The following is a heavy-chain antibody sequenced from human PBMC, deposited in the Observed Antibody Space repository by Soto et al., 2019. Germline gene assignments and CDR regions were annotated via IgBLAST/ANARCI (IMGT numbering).Heavy chain of an antibody. V-gene: IGHV1-2*02. J-gene: IGHJ3*02. CDR2: INPKSGGT. CDR1: GYTFSGNY. D-gene: IGHD3-9*01. CDR3: AREGTGYSAFDI. Sequence: AAVKVSCKASGYTFSGNYMHWVRQAPGQGLEWMGWINPKSGGTKYARKFQGRVTMTRDTSMKTGYMDLSRLTSDDTAVYFCAREGTGYSAFDIWGQGTVVTVS.